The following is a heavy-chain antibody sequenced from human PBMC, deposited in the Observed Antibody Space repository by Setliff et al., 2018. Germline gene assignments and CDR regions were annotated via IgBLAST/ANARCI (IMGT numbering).Heavy chain of an antibody. CDR1: GGSISSYY. CDR3: ARSSYYASGNSHNYYMDV. CDR2: FYHSGST. J-gene: IGHJ6*03. V-gene: IGHV4-59*08. D-gene: IGHD3-10*01. Sequence: PSETLSLTCNVSGGSISSYYWTWIRQPPGKGLEWIGYFYHSGSTNYNPSLKGRVTMTSDTSRNQLSRKLTSVSAADTAIYYCARSSYYASGNSHNYYMDVWGKGTAVTVSS.